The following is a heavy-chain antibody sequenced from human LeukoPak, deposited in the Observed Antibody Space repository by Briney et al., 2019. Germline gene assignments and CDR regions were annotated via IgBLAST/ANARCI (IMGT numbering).Heavy chain of an antibody. V-gene: IGHV3-21*01. D-gene: IGHD3-10*01. CDR3: ARGPALYGSGSYGYWFDP. J-gene: IGHJ5*02. Sequence: GGSLRLSCAASGFTFTSYSMNWVRQAPGKGLEWVSSISSSSSYIYYADSVKGRFTISRDNARNSLYLQMNSLRAEDTAVYYCARGPALYGSGSYGYWFDPWAREPWSPSPQ. CDR1: GFTFTSYS. CDR2: ISSSSSYI.